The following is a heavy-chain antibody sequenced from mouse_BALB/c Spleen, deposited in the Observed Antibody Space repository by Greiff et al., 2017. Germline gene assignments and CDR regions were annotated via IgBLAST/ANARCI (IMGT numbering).Heavy chain of an antibody. CDR2: ISNGGGST. J-gene: IGHJ3*01. CDR1: GFTFSSYT. D-gene: IGHD1-1*01. Sequence: EVHLVESGGGLVQPGGSLKLSCAASGFTFSSYTMSWVRQTPEKRLEWVAYISNGGGSTYYPDTVKGRFTISRDNAKNTLYLQMSSLKSEDTAMYYCARPYYYGSSWFAYWGQGTLVTVSA. CDR3: ARPYYYGSSWFAY. V-gene: IGHV5-12-2*01.